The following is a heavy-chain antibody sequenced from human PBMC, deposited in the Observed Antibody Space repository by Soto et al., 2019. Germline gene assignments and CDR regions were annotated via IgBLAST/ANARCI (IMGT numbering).Heavy chain of an antibody. D-gene: IGHD3-10*01. V-gene: IGHV3-23*01. CDR3: AKDRAFNYFYGMDV. J-gene: IGHJ6*02. CDR2: VSTNGRST. Sequence: GGSLRLSCRASGLAYGNYAMNCVRQVPGRGLEWVSGVSTNGRSTYYADSVRGRFTISRDNSKITVYLQMNSLRAEDTAVYYCAKDRAFNYFYGMDVWGQRTTVTVSS. CDR1: GLAYGNYA.